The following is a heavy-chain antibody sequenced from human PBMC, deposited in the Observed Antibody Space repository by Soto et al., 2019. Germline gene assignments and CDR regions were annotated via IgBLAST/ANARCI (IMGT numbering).Heavy chain of an antibody. D-gene: IGHD3-16*01. V-gene: IGHV4-34*01. Sequence: SETLSLTCAVYGGSFSGYYWSWIRQPPGKGLEWIGEINHSGSTNYNPSLKSRVTISVDTSKNQFSLKLSSVTAADTAVYYCASFLRFLGGVMGVFDIWGKGKMVPVPS. CDR1: GGSFSGYY. J-gene: IGHJ3*02. CDR2: INHSGST. CDR3: ASFLRFLGGVMGVFDI.